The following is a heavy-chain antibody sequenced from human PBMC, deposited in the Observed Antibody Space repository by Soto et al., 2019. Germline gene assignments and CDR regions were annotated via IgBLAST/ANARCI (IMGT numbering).Heavy chain of an antibody. V-gene: IGHV3-33*01. Sequence: QVQLVESGGGVVQPGRSLRLSCAASGFTFSSYGMHWVRQALGKGLEWVAVIWYDGSNKYYADSVKGRFTISRDNSKNTLYLQMNSMRAEDTAVYYCSRANDYGDYAFDYRGQETLVTVS. J-gene: IGHJ4*02. CDR2: IWYDGSNK. CDR3: SRANDYGDYAFDY. CDR1: GFTFSSYG. D-gene: IGHD4-17*01.